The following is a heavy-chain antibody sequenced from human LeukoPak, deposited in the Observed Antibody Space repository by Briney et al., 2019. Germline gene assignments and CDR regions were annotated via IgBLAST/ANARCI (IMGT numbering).Heavy chain of an antibody. J-gene: IGHJ5*02. CDR2: IYYSGNT. CDR1: GGSISSYY. V-gene: IGHV4-59*08. Sequence: SETLSLTCTVSGGSISSYYWSWIRQPPGKGLEWIGYIYYSGNTNYNPSLKSRVTISVDTSKNQFSLKLSSVTAADTAVYYCARQVSSEFDPWGQGTLVTVSS. D-gene: IGHD6-6*01. CDR3: ARQVSSEFDP.